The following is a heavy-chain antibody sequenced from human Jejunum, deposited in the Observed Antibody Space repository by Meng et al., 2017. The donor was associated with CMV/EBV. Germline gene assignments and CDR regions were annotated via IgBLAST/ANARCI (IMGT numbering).Heavy chain of an antibody. D-gene: IGHD2-8*02. V-gene: IGHV4-59*01. Sequence: SWIRQPPGKGPEWIGYIYYTGSTNYNPSLKSRVTISLDTSKNQFSLKLSTVTAADTAVYFCARDPLLRCSDTQCSGAYYYYGMDVWGQGTTVTVSS. CDR2: IYYTGST. CDR3: ARDPLLRCSDTQCSGAYYYYGMDV. J-gene: IGHJ6*02.